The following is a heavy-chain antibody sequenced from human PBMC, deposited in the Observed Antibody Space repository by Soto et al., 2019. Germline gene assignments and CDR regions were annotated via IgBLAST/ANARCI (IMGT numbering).Heavy chain of an antibody. D-gene: IGHD5-18*01. CDR2: ISVDDGDT. V-gene: IGHV1-18*04. Sequence: GASVKVSCKASGYTFTSYGISWVRQAPGQGLEWMGWISVDDGDTNYAQNFQGRVTMSTDTSTGTAYMEMRSLRSDDTAVYYCARDQVAKWAPGSAMVNYYYGMDAWGQGTTVTVSS. J-gene: IGHJ6*02. CDR3: ARDQVAKWAPGSAMVNYYYGMDA. CDR1: GYTFTSYG.